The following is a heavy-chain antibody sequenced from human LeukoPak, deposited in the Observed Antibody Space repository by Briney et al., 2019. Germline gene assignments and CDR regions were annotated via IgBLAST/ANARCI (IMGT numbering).Heavy chain of an antibody. CDR2: IYYSGSI. CDR1: SRSISSSSYY. Sequence: SETLSLTCTVSSRSISSSSYYWGWLRQPPGKGLEWIVSIYYSGSIYHNPSLTSQLTISIDTSKTQFSLKLSSVTAADTAVYYCARVPGVERGDYEQEDVWGKGTTVTVSS. D-gene: IGHD4-17*01. J-gene: IGHJ6*04. CDR3: ARVPGVERGDYEQEDV. V-gene: IGHV4-39*07.